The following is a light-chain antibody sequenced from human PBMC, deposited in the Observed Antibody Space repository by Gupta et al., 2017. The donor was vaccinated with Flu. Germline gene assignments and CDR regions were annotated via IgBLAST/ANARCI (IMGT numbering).Light chain of an antibody. CDR2: RAS. V-gene: IGKV3-11*01. Sequence: DQQKPAQAPRLLIYRASNRATGIPARFSGSGSGTDFTLTISSLAAEDFAVYSCQQRDDWPDTFGPGTKVEIK. J-gene: IGKJ2*01. CDR3: QQRDDWPDT.